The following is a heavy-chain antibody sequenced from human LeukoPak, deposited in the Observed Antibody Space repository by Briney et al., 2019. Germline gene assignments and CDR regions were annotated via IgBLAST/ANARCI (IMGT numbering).Heavy chain of an antibody. V-gene: IGHV3-74*01. D-gene: IGHD5-24*01. CDR1: GFTFSNYW. CDR3: ARAPSIGDPYFDL. J-gene: IGHJ2*01. Sequence: GGSLRLSCAASGFTFSNYWMHWVRQAPGKGLVWVSRINSDGINTSYADSVKGRFTISRDNAKNSLYLQMNSLRAEDTAVYYCARAPSIGDPYFDLWGRGTLVTVSS. CDR2: INSDGINT.